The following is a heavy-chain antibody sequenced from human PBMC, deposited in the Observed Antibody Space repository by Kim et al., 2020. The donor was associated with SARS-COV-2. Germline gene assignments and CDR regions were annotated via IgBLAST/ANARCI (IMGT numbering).Heavy chain of an antibody. CDR3: ARITTGHYGMDV. V-gene: IGHV3-33*01. Sequence: GSLRLSCAASGFTFSSYGMHWVRQAPGKGLEWVTVIWYDGSNKYYADSVKGRFTISRDNSKNTLYLQMNSLRAEDTAVYYCARITTGHYGMDVWGQGTTVTVSS. CDR1: GFTFSSYG. CDR2: IWYDGSNK. D-gene: IGHD1-20*01. J-gene: IGHJ6*02.